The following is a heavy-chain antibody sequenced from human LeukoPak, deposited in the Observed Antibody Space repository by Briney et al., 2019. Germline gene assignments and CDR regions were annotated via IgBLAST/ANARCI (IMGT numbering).Heavy chain of an antibody. J-gene: IGHJ3*02. CDR2: ISYDGGRK. CDR3: AKGKPLDYYDSSGYRDAFDI. D-gene: IGHD3-22*01. CDR1: GFRFSGYA. V-gene: IGHV3-30*04. Sequence: GGSLRLSCVASGFRFSGYAIHWVRQAPGKGLEWVALISYDGGRKDYADSVKGRFTISRDNSKNTLYLQMNSLRAEDTAVYYCAKGKPLDYYDSSGYRDAFDIWGQGTMVTVSS.